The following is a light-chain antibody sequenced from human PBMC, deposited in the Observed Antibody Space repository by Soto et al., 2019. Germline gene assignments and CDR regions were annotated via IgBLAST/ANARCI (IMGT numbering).Light chain of an antibody. CDR1: SGHNSNA. CDR2: LNSDGSH. V-gene: IGLV4-69*01. CDR3: QTWGTGIVV. J-gene: IGLJ2*01. Sequence: QSVLTQSPSASASLGASVKLTCTLSSGHNSNAIAWHQQQPEKGPRYLMNLNSDGSHNKGDGIPDRFSGSSSGAERYLTISSLQSEDEAAYYCQTWGTGIVVFGGGTKLTVL.